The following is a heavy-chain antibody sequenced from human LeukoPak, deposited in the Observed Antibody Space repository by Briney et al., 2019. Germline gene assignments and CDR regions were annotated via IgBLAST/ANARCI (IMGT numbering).Heavy chain of an antibody. CDR1: RYTFTGYY. J-gene: IGHJ3*02. CDR2: INPNSGGT. V-gene: IGHV1-2*02. Sequence: ASVKVSCKASRYTFTGYYIHWVRQAPGQGLEWMGWINPNSGGTNYAQKFQGRVTMTRDTSINTAYMELSRLRSDDTAVYYCARDTRGASAFDIWGQGTMVTVSS. D-gene: IGHD1-26*01. CDR3: ARDTRGASAFDI.